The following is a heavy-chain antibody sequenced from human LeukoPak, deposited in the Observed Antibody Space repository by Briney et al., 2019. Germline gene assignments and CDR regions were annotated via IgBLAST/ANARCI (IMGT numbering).Heavy chain of an antibody. CDR2: INHSGST. D-gene: IGHD5-18*01. J-gene: IGHJ4*02. Sequence: PSETLSLTCAVYGGSFSGYYWSWIRQPPGKGLEWIGEINHSGSTNYNPSLESRVTISVDTSKNQFSLKLSSVTAADTAVYYCARTRGYSLYWGQGTLVTVSS. V-gene: IGHV4-34*01. CDR1: GGSFSGYY. CDR3: ARTRGYSLY.